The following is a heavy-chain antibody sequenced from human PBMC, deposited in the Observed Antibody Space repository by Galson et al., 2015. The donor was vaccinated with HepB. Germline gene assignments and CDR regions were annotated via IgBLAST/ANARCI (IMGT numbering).Heavy chain of an antibody. CDR2: ISNTGSSI. CDR3: ARASNIRWYAVGGS. J-gene: IGHJ4*02. V-gene: IGHV3-11*01. D-gene: IGHD6-13*01. Sequence: SLRLSCAASGFTFSDYYMTWIRQAPGKGLEWVSYISNTGSSIHCADSVKGRFTISRDNAKNSLFLQMNSLRAEDSALYYCARASNIRWYAVGGSWGQGTLVTVSS. CDR1: GFTFSDYY.